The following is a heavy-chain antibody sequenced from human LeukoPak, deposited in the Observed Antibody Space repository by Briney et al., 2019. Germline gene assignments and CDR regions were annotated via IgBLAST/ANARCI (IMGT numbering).Heavy chain of an antibody. V-gene: IGHV1-2*02. CDR3: ARFTPRLTREKFDY. CDR2: INPNSGGT. Sequence: ASVKVSCKTSRYTFTGYYMHWVRQAPGQGLEWMGWINPNSGGTNYAQKFQGRVTMTTDTSTSTAYMELRSLRSDDTAVYYCARFTPRLTREKFDYWGQGTLVTVSS. D-gene: IGHD2-2*01. CDR1: RYTFTGYY. J-gene: IGHJ4*02.